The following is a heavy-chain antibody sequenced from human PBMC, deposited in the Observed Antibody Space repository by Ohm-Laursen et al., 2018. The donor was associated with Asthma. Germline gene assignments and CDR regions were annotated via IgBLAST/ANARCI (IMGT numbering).Heavy chain of an antibody. CDR1: GGSISSYY. CDR2: IYYSGST. CDR3: ARSGYSGYEFDY. J-gene: IGHJ4*02. D-gene: IGHD5-12*01. Sequence: GTLSLTCTVSGGSISSYYWGWIRQPPGKGLEWIGYIYYSGSTNYNPSLKSRVTISVDTSKNQFSLKLSSVTAADTAVYYCARSGYSGYEFDYWGQGTLVTVSS. V-gene: IGHV4-59*01.